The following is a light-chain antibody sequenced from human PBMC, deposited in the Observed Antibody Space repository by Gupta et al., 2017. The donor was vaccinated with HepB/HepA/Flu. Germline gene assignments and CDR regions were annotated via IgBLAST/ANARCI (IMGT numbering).Light chain of an antibody. V-gene: IGKV1-9*01. CDR1: QDINRH. Sequence: DIQLTQSPSFLSASVGDRVTITCRASQDINRHLIWYQQKPGKAPKLLIYSASTLQSGVPSRFSGSGSGTEFTLTISSVQPEDVATYYCKQFNTYPITCGQGTRLDIK. J-gene: IGKJ5*01. CDR3: KQFNTYPIT. CDR2: SAS.